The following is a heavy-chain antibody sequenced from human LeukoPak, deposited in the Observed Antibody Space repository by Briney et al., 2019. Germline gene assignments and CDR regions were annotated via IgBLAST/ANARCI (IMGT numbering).Heavy chain of an antibody. CDR2: ISSNGGST. CDR3: VKDLRKSILVVWFGAQRRYGMGV. V-gene: IGHV3-64D*06. CDR1: GFTFSSYA. J-gene: IGHJ6*04. D-gene: IGHD3-10*01. Sequence: PGGSLRLSCSASGFTFSSYAMHWVRQAPGKGLEYVSAISSNGGSTYYADSVKGRFTISRDNSKNTLYLQMSSLRAEDTAVYYCVKDLRKSILVVWFGAQRRYGMGVWGKGTTVTVSS.